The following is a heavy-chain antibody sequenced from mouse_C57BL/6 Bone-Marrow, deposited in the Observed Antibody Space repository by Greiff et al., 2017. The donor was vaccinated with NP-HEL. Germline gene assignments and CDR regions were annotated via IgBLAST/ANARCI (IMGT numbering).Heavy chain of an antibody. V-gene: IGHV5-9*01. CDR2: ISGGGGNT. CDR3: ARQGDYYYAMDY. CDR1: GFTFSSYT. Sequence: EVKLVESGGGLVKPGGSLKLSCAASGFTFSSYTMSWVRQTPEKRLGWVATISGGGGNTYYPDSVKGRFTISRDNAKNTLYLQMSSLRSEDTALYYCARQGDYYYAMDYWGQGTSVTVSS. J-gene: IGHJ4*01.